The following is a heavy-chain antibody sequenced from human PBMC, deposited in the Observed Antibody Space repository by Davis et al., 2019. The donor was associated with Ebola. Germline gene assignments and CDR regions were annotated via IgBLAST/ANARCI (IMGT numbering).Heavy chain of an antibody. J-gene: IGHJ4*02. CDR2: ISCDGSNK. CDR1: GFTFSSYG. Sequence: GGSLRLSCAASGFTFSSYGMHWVRQAPGKGLEWVAVISCDGSNKYYADSVKGRFTISRDNSKNTLYLQMNSLRAEDTTVYYCAKARRDRGYYFDYWGQGTLVTVSS. D-gene: IGHD2-15*01. CDR3: AKARRDRGYYFDY. V-gene: IGHV3-30*18.